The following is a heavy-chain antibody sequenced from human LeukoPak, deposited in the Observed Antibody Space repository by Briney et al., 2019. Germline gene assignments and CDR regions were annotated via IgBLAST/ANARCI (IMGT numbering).Heavy chain of an antibody. Sequence: ASVKVSCKASGYTFTSYDINWVRQATGQGLEWMGWMNPNSGNTGYAQKFQGRVTITRNTSISTAYMELSSLRSEDTAVYYCAREGVAGTGDYYYYYMDVWGKGTTVTVTS. V-gene: IGHV1-8*03. J-gene: IGHJ6*03. CDR3: AREGVAGTGDYYYYYMDV. CDR1: GYTFTSYD. D-gene: IGHD6-19*01. CDR2: MNPNSGNT.